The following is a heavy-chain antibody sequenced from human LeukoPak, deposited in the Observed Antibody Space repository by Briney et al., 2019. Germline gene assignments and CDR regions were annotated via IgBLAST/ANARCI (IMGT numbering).Heavy chain of an antibody. CDR2: INHSGST. CDR3: ARGQSDFWSGYYYYYGMDV. D-gene: IGHD3-3*01. Sequence: SETLSLTCAVYGGSFSGYYWSWIRQPPGKGLEWIGEINHSGSTNYNPSLKSRVTISVDTSKNQFSLKLSSVTAADTAVYYCARGQSDFWSGYYYYYGMDVWGQGTTVTVSS. CDR1: GGSFSGYY. V-gene: IGHV4-34*01. J-gene: IGHJ6*02.